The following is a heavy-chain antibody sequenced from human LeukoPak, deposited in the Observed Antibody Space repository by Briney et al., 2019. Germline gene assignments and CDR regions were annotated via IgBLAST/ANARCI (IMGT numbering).Heavy chain of an antibody. Sequence: PSETLSLTCTVSGGSISSGDYYWSWIRQPPGKGLEWIGYIYYSGSTYYNPSLKSRVTISVDTSKNQFSLKLSSVTAADTAVYYCARAGQYDFWSGYPRYFDYWGQGTLVTVSS. D-gene: IGHD3-3*01. CDR3: ARAGQYDFWSGYPRYFDY. J-gene: IGHJ4*02. CDR1: GGSISSGDYY. CDR2: IYYSGST. V-gene: IGHV4-30-4*01.